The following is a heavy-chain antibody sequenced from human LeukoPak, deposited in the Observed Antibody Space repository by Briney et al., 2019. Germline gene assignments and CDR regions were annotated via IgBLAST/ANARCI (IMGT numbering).Heavy chain of an antibody. Sequence: GGSLRLSCAASGFTFSSYAMSWVRQAPGKGLEWVSAISGSGDSTYYADSVKGRFTISRDNSKNTLYLQMNSLRAEDTAVYYCAKDGSRAWDIGFQHWGQGTLVTVSS. J-gene: IGHJ1*01. CDR2: ISGSGDST. V-gene: IGHV3-23*01. CDR3: AKDGSRAWDIGFQH. CDR1: GFTFSSYA. D-gene: IGHD2-15*01.